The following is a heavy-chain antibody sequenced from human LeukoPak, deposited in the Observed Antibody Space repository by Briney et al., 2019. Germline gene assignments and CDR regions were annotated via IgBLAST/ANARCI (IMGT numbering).Heavy chain of an antibody. D-gene: IGHD2-2*03. V-gene: IGHV3-30-3*01. CDR3: ARERMEIVVVPAAMNF. J-gene: IGHJ4*02. CDR2: ISYDGSNE. Sequence: GGSLRLSCAASGFTFSSFAMHWVRQAPGKGLEWVAVISYDGSNEYYADSVKGRFTISRDNSKNTLYVQMNSLRAEDTAVYYCARERMEIVVVPAAMNFWGQGTLVTVSS. CDR1: GFTFSSFA.